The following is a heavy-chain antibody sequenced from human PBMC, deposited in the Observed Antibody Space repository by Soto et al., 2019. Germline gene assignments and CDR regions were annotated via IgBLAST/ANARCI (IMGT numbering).Heavy chain of an antibody. D-gene: IGHD3-16*01. CDR3: AISQDRGGRTTFIY. V-gene: IGHV3-9*01. CDR1: GFTFDDNA. J-gene: IGHJ4*02. Sequence: GGSLRLSCAVSGFTFDDNAMHWVRQAPEKGLEWVSGINWKSDIGYADSVKGRFTISRDNAENSLYLQMNSLRAEGTALHYCAISQDRGGRTTFIYWGQGTQVTVSS. CDR2: INWKSDI.